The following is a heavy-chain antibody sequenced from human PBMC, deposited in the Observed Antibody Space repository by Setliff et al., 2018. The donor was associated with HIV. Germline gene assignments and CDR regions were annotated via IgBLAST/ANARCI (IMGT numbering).Heavy chain of an antibody. V-gene: IGHV3-48*03. CDR3: AGELQLHTPPYCYYMDV. Sequence: PGGSLRLSCADSGFTFSSYEMNWVRQAPGKGLEWVSYISSSGSSRYYADSVKGRFTISRDNAKNSLYLQMSSLRAEDTAVYYCAGELQLHTPPYCYYMDVWGKGTTVTVSS. CDR1: GFTFSSYE. J-gene: IGHJ6*03. CDR2: ISSSGSSR. D-gene: IGHD2-2*01.